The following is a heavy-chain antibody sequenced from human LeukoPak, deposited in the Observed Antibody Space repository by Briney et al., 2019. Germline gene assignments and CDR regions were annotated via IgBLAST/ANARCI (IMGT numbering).Heavy chain of an antibody. D-gene: IGHD1-7*01. CDR2: IWYDASNK. Sequence: GRSLRLSCAASGFSFSNSGMHWVRQTPGKGLEWVAVIWYDASNKYYVDSVKGRFTISRDNSKNTLYLQMNSLRDDDTAVYYCVRGVGVSRFNYLDPWGQGTLVIVSS. J-gene: IGHJ5*02. CDR3: VRGVGVSRFNYLDP. V-gene: IGHV3-33*08. CDR1: GFSFSNSG.